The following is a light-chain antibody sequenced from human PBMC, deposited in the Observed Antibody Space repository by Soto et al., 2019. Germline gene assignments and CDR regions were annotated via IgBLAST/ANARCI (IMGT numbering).Light chain of an antibody. CDR3: CSYAGTYTFV. Sequence: QSALTQPRSVSGSPGQSVPVSCAGTSSDVGHYNYVSWYQQHPGKAPKLIIYDVSQRPSGVPDRFSGSKSGNTASLTISGLQAEDEADYYCCSYAGTYTFVFVTGTKVTVL. CDR2: DVS. CDR1: SSDVGHYNY. J-gene: IGLJ1*01. V-gene: IGLV2-11*01.